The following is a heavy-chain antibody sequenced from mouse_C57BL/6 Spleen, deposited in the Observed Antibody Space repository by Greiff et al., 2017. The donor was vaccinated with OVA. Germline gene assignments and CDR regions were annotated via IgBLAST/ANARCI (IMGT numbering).Heavy chain of an antibody. D-gene: IGHD2-4*01. J-gene: IGHJ4*01. CDR2: IDPNSGGT. Sequence: QVQLQQSGAELVKPGASVKLSCKASGYTFTSYWMHWVKQRPGRGLEWIGRIDPNSGGTKYNEKFKSKATLTVDKPSSTAYMQLSSLTSEDSAVYYCARSRIYYDYDDDAMDYWGQGTSVTVSS. CDR1: GYTFTSYW. V-gene: IGHV1-72*01. CDR3: ARSRIYYDYDDDAMDY.